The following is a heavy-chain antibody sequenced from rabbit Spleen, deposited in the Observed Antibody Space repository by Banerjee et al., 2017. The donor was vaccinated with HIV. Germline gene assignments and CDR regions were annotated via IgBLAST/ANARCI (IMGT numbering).Heavy chain of an antibody. CDR1: GFSFSSGYD. J-gene: IGHJ4*01. V-gene: IGHV1S45*01. CDR2: IDAGSSGTT. CDR3: ARSFGDAGWAFIL. Sequence: QEQLEESGGGLVKPEGSLTLTCKASGFSFSSGYDMCWVRQAPGKGLEWIACIDAGSSGTTFYASWAKGRFTISKTSSTTVTLQMTSLTAADTATYFCARSFGDAGWAFILWGQGTLVTVS. D-gene: IGHD4-2*01.